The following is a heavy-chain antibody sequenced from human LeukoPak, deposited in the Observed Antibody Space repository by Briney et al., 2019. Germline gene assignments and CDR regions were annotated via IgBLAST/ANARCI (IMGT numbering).Heavy chain of an antibody. CDR1: GYSFTSYW. CDR3: ARRRRAAAASTKSYYFDY. Sequence: GESLKISCKGSGYSFTSYWIGWVRQMPGKGLEWMGIIYPGDSDTRYSPSFQGQVTISADKSISTAYLQWSSLKASDTAMYYCARRRRAAAASTKSYYFDYWGQGTLVTVSS. J-gene: IGHJ4*02. V-gene: IGHV5-51*01. D-gene: IGHD6-13*01. CDR2: IYPGDSDT.